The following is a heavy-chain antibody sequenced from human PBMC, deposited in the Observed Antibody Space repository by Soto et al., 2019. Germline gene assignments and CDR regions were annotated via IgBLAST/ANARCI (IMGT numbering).Heavy chain of an antibody. CDR2: IIPILGIA. CDR1: GGTFSSYT. Sequence: QVQLVQSGAEVKKPGSSVKVSCKASGGTFSSYTISWVRQAPGQGLEWMGRIIPILGIANYAQKFQGRVTITADKSTSTAYMELSSLSSEDTAVYYCARTSKGVRAMYFDLWGRGTLVTVSS. V-gene: IGHV1-69*02. CDR3: ARTSKGVRAMYFDL. J-gene: IGHJ2*01. D-gene: IGHD3-16*01.